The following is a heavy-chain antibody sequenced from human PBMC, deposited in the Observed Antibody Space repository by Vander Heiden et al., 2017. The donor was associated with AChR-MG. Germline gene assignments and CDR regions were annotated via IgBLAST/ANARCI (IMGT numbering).Heavy chain of an antibody. CDR1: GFTFSSYA. V-gene: IGHV3-30-3*01. CDR3: ARDFGESAFDY. J-gene: IGHJ4*02. Sequence: QVQLVESGGGVVQPGRSLRLSCAASGFTFSSYAMHWVRQAPGKGLEWVAVISYDGSNKYYADSVKGRFTISRDNSKNTLYLQMNSLRAEDTAVYYCARDFGESAFDYWGQGTLVTVSS. D-gene: IGHD3-3*01. CDR2: ISYDGSNK.